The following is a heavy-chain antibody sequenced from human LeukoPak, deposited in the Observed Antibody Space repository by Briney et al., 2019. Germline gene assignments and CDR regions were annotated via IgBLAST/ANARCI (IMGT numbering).Heavy chain of an antibody. CDR3: AKGFTIGWYSAPDY. V-gene: IGHV3-23*01. CDR1: GLTFSSYA. D-gene: IGHD6-19*01. J-gene: IGHJ4*02. CDR2: ISGSVSVSST. Sequence: GGSLRLSCAASGLTFSSYAMSWVRQAPGKGLEWVSGISGSVSVSSTYYADSVKGRFTISRDNSKNTLYLQMDRLRAGDTAVYYCAKGFTIGWYSAPDYWGRGTLVTVSS.